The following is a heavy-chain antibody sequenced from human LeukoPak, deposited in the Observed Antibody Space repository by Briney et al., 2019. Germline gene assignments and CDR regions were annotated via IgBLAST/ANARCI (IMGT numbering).Heavy chain of an antibody. J-gene: IGHJ3*02. D-gene: IGHD3-16*01. Sequence: GGSLRLSCAASGFTFRSYGMSWVRQAPGKGLEWVSYISSSSSTIYYADSVKGRFTISRDNAKNSLYLQMNSLRAEDTAVYYCARGGFDGPDAFDIWGQGTMVTVSS. CDR2: ISSSSSTI. CDR3: ARGGFDGPDAFDI. V-gene: IGHV3-48*01. CDR1: GFTFRSYG.